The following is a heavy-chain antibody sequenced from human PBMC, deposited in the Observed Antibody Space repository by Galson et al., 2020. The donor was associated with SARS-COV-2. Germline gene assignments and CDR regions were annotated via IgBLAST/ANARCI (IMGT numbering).Heavy chain of an antibody. V-gene: IGHV4-34*01. Sequence: SETLSLTCAVYGGSFSGYYWSWIRQPPGKGLEWIGEINHSGSTNYNPSLKSRVTISVDTSKNQFSLKLSSVTAADTAVYYCARTRGTMVQGVIDYWGQGTLVTVSS. J-gene: IGHJ4*02. CDR3: ARTRGTMVQGVIDY. CDR1: GGSFSGYY. CDR2: INHSGST. D-gene: IGHD3-10*01.